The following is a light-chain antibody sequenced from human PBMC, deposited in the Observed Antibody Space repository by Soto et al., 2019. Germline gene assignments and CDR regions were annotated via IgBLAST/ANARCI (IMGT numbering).Light chain of an antibody. CDR3: QQYGRTPPFT. Sequence: EIVLTQSPGTLSLSPGERATLSCRASQSVSSTYIAWYQQNPGQAPRLRIYGGSSRATGIPDRFSGSGSGTDFSLTISRLEPEDYAVYFCQQYGRTPPFTFGQETKVEIK. J-gene: IGKJ2*01. CDR2: GGS. V-gene: IGKV3-20*01. CDR1: QSVSSTY.